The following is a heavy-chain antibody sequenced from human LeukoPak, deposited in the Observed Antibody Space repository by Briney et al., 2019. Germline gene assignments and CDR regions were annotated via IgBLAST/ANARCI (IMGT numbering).Heavy chain of an antibody. Sequence: SETLSLTCTVSGGSTSRSGYYWGGIRQPPGKGLEGIGGIYYSGSTYYNPSLKSRVTISVDTSKNQFSLKLSSVTAADTAVYYCARESGILIRGVIITNPFLWGQGTLVTVSS. CDR3: ARESGILIRGVIITNPFL. J-gene: IGHJ4*02. V-gene: IGHV4-39*07. D-gene: IGHD3-10*01. CDR2: IYYSGST. CDR1: GGSTSRSGYY.